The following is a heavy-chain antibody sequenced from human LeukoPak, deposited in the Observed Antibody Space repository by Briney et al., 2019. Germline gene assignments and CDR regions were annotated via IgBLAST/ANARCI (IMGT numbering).Heavy chain of an antibody. D-gene: IGHD5-18*01. Sequence: GGSLRLSCIASGFTFNNYAMTWVRQAPGKGLEWVSVISGRGDWTYYADSVKGRFIISRDNSKNTLHLQMNSLRAEDTAVYYCAKDESSYGPRNIDYWGQGTLVTVSS. CDR1: GFTFNNYA. CDR2: ISGRGDWT. J-gene: IGHJ4*02. CDR3: AKDESSYGPRNIDY. V-gene: IGHV3-23*01.